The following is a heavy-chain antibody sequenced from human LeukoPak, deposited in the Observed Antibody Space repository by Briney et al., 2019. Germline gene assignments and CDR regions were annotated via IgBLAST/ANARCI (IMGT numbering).Heavy chain of an antibody. Sequence: GGSLRLSCAASGFTFSSYSMNWVRQAPGKGLEWVSYISSSSSTIYYADSVKGRFTISRDDSKNTAYLQMNSLKIEDTAMYYCTRGRYGSGSFDYWGQGTLVTVSS. CDR3: TRGRYGSGSFDY. J-gene: IGHJ4*02. CDR2: ISSSSSTI. V-gene: IGHV3-48*01. D-gene: IGHD3-10*01. CDR1: GFTFSSYS.